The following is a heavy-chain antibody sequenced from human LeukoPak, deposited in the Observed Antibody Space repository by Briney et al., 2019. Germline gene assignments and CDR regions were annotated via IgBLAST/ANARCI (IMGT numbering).Heavy chain of an antibody. CDR2: IGNSGTYI. CDR3: TRDGVAWSRDY. CDR1: GGSFNIYG. V-gene: IGHV3-21*01. Sequence: GGSLRLSCAASGGSFNIYGMPWVRQAPGNGLEWVATIGNSGTYIHYGDSVKGRFTISRDTAKSSLYLQMNSLRVEDTAIYYCTRDGVAWSRDYWGQGTLVTVSS. D-gene: IGHD2-8*01. J-gene: IGHJ4*02.